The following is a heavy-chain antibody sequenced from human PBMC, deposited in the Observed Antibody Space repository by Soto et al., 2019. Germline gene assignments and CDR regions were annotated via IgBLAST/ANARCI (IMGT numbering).Heavy chain of an antibody. CDR1: GGSFSGYY. Sequence: SETLSLTCAVYGGSFSGYYWSWIRQPPGKGLEWIGEINHSGSTNYNPSLKSRVTISVDTSKNQFSLKLSSVTAADTAVYYCARAVGIVDVWGQGTTVTVSS. V-gene: IGHV4-34*01. CDR3: ARAVGIVDV. D-gene: IGHD2-15*01. J-gene: IGHJ6*02. CDR2: INHSGST.